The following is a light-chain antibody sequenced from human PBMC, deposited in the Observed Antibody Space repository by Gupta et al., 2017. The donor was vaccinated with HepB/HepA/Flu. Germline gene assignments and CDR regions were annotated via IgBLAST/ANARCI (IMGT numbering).Light chain of an antibody. CDR3: SSYTSSSHVV. J-gene: IGLJ2*01. CDR1: SSDVGGYNY. Sequence: QSALTQPASVSGSPGQSITISCTGTSSDVGGYNYVSWYQQHPGKAPKLMIYDVSKRPSGVSNRFSGSKSGNTASLTISGRQAEDEADYYCSSYTSSSHVVFGGGTKLTVL. V-gene: IGLV2-14*01. CDR2: DVS.